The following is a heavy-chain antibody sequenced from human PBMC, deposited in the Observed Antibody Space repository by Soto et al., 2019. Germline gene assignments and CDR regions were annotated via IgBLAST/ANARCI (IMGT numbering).Heavy chain of an antibody. CDR1: GGSFSGYY. CDR3: GRGWDYIGGGQNWSAP. D-gene: IGHD3-16*01. V-gene: IGHV4-34*01. J-gene: IGHJ5*02. CDR2: INHSGST. Sequence: ETLSLTCAVYGGSFSGYYWSWIRQPPGKGLEWIGEINHSGSTNYNPSLKSRVTISVDTSKNQFSLKLSSVTAADTAVYYCGRGWDYIGGGQNWSAPWGQGTLVTVSS.